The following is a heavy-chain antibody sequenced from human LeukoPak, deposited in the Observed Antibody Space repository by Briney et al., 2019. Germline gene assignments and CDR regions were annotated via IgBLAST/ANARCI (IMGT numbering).Heavy chain of an antibody. CDR1: GGSISSYY. J-gene: IGHJ4*02. CDR2: IYYSGST. D-gene: IGHD6-13*01. Sequence: SETLSLTCTVSGGSISSYYWSWIRQPPGEGLEWIGYIYYSGSTNYNPSLKSRVTISVDTSKNQFSLKLSSVTAADTAVYYCAREVWGGIAAAGTTYFDYWGQGTLVTVSS. V-gene: IGHV4-59*01. CDR3: AREVWGGIAAAGTTYFDY.